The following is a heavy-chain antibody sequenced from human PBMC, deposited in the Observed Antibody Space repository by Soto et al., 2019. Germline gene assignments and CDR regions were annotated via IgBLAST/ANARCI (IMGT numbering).Heavy chain of an antibody. CDR2: INPSGGST. J-gene: IGHJ6*02. V-gene: IGHV1-46*01. D-gene: IGHD5-12*01. Sequence: GPSVKVSCKASGYTFTSYYMHWVRQALGQGLEWMGIINPSGGSTSYAQKFQGRVTMTRDTSTSTVYMELSSLRSEDTAVYYCARDIPHLVATMWYYYYGMDVWGQGTTVTVSS. CDR1: GYTFTSYY. CDR3: ARDIPHLVATMWYYYYGMDV.